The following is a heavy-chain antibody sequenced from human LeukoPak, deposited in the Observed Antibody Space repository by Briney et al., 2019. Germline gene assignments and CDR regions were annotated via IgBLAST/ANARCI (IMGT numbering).Heavy chain of an antibody. D-gene: IGHD3-3*01. CDR3: ARGPLYYDFWSGSHVFDY. Sequence: SETLSLTCAVSGGSISSGGYSWSWIRQPPGKGLEWIGYIYHSGSTYYNPSLKSRVTISVDTSKNQFSLKLSSVTAADTAVYYCARGPLYYDFWSGSHVFDYWGQGTLVTVSS. V-gene: IGHV4-30-2*01. CDR2: IYHSGST. J-gene: IGHJ4*02. CDR1: GGSISSGGYS.